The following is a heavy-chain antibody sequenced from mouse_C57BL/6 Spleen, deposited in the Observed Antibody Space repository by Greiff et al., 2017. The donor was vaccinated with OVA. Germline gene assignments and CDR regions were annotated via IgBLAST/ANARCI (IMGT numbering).Heavy chain of an antibody. V-gene: IGHV1-59*01. CDR3: ARSKVITTVVGY. Sequence: QVQLQQPGAELVRPGTSVKLSCKASGYTFTSYWMHWVKQRPGQGLEWIGVIDPSDSYTNYNQKFKGKATLTVDTSSSTAYMQLSSLTSEDSAVYYCARSKVITTVVGYWGQGTTLTVSS. J-gene: IGHJ2*01. CDR2: IDPSDSYT. D-gene: IGHD1-1*01. CDR1: GYTFTSYW.